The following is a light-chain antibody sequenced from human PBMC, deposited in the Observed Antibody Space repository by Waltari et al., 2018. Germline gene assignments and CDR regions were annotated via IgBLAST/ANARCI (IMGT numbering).Light chain of an antibody. CDR2: HVS. Sequence: TLLTQSTATLTLSPGEGATLSCRATQSVNNRLAWYQQKPGRAPRLLIHHVSTRATDIPERFSGSGSGTDFTLIIRRLEPEDTGIYFCQQENSWSLTFGGGTKVEI. CDR1: QSVNNR. J-gene: IGKJ4*01. V-gene: IGKV3-15*01. CDR3: QQENSWSLT.